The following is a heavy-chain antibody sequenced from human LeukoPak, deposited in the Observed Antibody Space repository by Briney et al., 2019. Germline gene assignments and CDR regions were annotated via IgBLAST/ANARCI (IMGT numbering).Heavy chain of an antibody. J-gene: IGHJ4*02. CDR2: IRYDGSNK. Sequence: GGSLRLSCAASGFTFSSYAMHWVRQAPGKGLEWVAFIRYDGSNKYYADSVKGRFTISRDNSKNTLYLQMNSLRAEDTAVYYCAKGRSLSYSSSLSDFDYWGQGTLVTVSS. V-gene: IGHV3-30*02. CDR3: AKGRSLSYSSSLSDFDY. D-gene: IGHD6-13*01. CDR1: GFTFSSYA.